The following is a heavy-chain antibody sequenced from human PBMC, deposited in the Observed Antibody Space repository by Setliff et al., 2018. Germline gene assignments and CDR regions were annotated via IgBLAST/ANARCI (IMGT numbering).Heavy chain of an antibody. CDR3: ARGRSTGYNT. CDR2: FHTGGST. V-gene: IGHV4-61*09. D-gene: IGHD1-1*01. Sequence: PSETLSLTCTVSGGSISSSSYYWTWIRQPAGKGLEWIGHFHTGGSTNYNRSLRSRVSISVDTSKNQFSLKLSSVTAADTAMYYCARGRSTGYNTWGQGLLVTVSS. J-gene: IGHJ4*02. CDR1: GGSISSSSYY.